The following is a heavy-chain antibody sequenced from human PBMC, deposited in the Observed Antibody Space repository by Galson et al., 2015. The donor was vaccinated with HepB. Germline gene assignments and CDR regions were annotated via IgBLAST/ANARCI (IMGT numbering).Heavy chain of an antibody. J-gene: IGHJ3*02. CDR1: GYTFTSYA. CDR3: ARVGIVGATLAFDI. Sequence: SVKVSCKASGYTFTSYAMHWVRQAPGQRLEWMGWINAGNGNTKYSQKFQGRVTITRDTSASTAYMELSSLRSEDTAVYYCARVGIVGATLAFDIWGQGTMVTVSS. D-gene: IGHD1-26*01. V-gene: IGHV1-3*01. CDR2: INAGNGNT.